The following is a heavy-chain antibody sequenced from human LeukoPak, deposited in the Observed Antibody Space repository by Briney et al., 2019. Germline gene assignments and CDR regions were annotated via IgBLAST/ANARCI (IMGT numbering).Heavy chain of an antibody. V-gene: IGHV4-59*01. CDR1: GGSISSYY. CDR2: IYYSGST. D-gene: IGHD6-19*01. J-gene: IGHJ4*02. Sequence: PSETLSLTCTVSGGSISSYYWSWIRQPPGKGLEWLGYIYYSGSTNYNPSLKSRVTISVDTSKNQYSLKLSSVTAADTAVYYCARWTAVAGSVDYWGQGTLVTVSS. CDR3: ARWTAVAGSVDY.